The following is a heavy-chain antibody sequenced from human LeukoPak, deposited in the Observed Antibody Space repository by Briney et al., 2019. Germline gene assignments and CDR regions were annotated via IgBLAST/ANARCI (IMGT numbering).Heavy chain of an antibody. CDR1: GFTFSDYG. CDR3: AKDRISLGELLSSLEY. CDR2: LRYDGTKE. Sequence: GGSLRLSCAASGFTFSDYGMHWVRQAPGKGLEGVAFLRYDGTKEYYNDSVRGRFSISRDNSKNTVYLQMNRLRAEDTAVYYCAKDRISLGELLSSLEYWGQGTLVTVSS. J-gene: IGHJ4*02. V-gene: IGHV3-30*02. D-gene: IGHD3-10*01.